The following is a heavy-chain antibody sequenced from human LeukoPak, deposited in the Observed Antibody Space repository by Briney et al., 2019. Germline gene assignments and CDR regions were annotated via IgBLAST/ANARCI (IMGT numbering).Heavy chain of an antibody. V-gene: IGHV4-39*07. CDR3: ARYSYGYSLDY. CDR2: IYYSGST. CDR1: GGSISSSSYY. D-gene: IGHD5-18*01. Sequence: SETLSLTCTVSGGSISSSSYYWGWIRQPPGKGLEWIGSIYYSGSTYYNPSLKSRVTISVDTSKNQFSLKLSSVTAADTVVYYCARYSYGYSLDYWGQGTLVTVSS. J-gene: IGHJ4*02.